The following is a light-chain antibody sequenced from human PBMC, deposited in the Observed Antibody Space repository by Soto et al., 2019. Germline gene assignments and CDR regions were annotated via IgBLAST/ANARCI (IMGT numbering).Light chain of an antibody. CDR3: LQHHSHPPT. CDR2: AAS. CDR1: QDIRDE. Sequence: DIQRTQSPSTLSASVGDRVTITCRASQDIRDELGWFQQKPGKAPKRLIYAASSLQSGVPSRFSGSGSGTDFTLTISSLQPEDFATYYCLQHHSHPPTFGQGTKVDIK. J-gene: IGKJ1*01. V-gene: IGKV1-17*01.